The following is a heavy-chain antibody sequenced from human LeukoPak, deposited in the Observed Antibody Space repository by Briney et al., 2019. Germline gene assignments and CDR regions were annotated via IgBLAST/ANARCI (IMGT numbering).Heavy chain of an antibody. CDR2: IYTSGST. J-gene: IGHJ4*02. Sequence: SQTLSLTCTVSGSSISSGSYYWSWIRQPAGKGLEWIGRIYTSGSTNYNPSLKSRVTISVDTSKNQFSLKLSSVTAADTAVYYCARGGYDSSGYYDIYYFDYWGQGTLVTVSS. CDR3: ARGGYDSSGYYDIYYFDY. V-gene: IGHV4-61*02. D-gene: IGHD3-22*01. CDR1: GSSISSGSYY.